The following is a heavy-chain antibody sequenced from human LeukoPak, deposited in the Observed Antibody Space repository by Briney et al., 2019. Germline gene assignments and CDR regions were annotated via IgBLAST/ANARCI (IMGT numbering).Heavy chain of an antibody. J-gene: IGHJ4*02. D-gene: IGHD5-12*01. CDR3: ARDGGWGATLYYLDY. V-gene: IGHV3-30-3*01. Sequence: PGRSLRLSCAASGFTFSSCAMHWVRQAPGKGLEWVAVISYDGSNKYYADSVKGRFTISRDNSKNTLYLQMNSLRAEDTAVYYCARDGGWGATLYYLDYWGQGTLVTVSS. CDR2: ISYDGSNK. CDR1: GFTFSSCA.